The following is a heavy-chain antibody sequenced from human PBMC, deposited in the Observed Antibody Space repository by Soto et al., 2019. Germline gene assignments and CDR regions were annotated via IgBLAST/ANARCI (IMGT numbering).Heavy chain of an antibody. Sequence: EVRLLESGGGLVQPGGSLRVSCAASGFVFTNYAMSWVRQAPGKGLEWVSTISGSGDVIYYADSVRGRFTISRDNSKNTLYLQMNSLRAEDSAVYYCAKEMGGVPYSLWFGELSAPWGQGTLVTVSS. D-gene: IGHD3-10*01. CDR1: GFVFTNYA. CDR3: AKEMGGVPYSLWFGELSAP. J-gene: IGHJ5*02. V-gene: IGHV3-23*01. CDR2: ISGSGDVI.